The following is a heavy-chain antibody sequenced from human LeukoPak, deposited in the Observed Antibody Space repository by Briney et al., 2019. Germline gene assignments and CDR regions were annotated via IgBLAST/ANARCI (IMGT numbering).Heavy chain of an antibody. J-gene: IGHJ3*02. D-gene: IGHD1-26*01. CDR3: ARDRPTTYSLPRDAFDI. Sequence: GASVKVSCKASGYTFTGYYMHWVRQAPGQGLEWMGWISAYNGNTNYAQKLQGRVTMTTDTSTSTAYMELRSLRSDDTAVYYCARDRPTTYSLPRDAFDIWGQGTMVTVSS. CDR2: ISAYNGNT. CDR1: GYTFTGYY. V-gene: IGHV1-18*04.